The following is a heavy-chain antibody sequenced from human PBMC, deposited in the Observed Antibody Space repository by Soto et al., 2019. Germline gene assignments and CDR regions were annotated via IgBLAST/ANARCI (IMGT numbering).Heavy chain of an antibody. D-gene: IGHD3-22*01. CDR2: IYYSGST. Sequence: PSETLSLTCTVSGGSISSYYWSWIRQPPGKGLEWIGYIYYSGSTNYNPSLKSRVTISVDTSKNQFSLKLSSVTAADTAVYYCARYYYDSSGYYSIDYWGQGTLVTVSS. V-gene: IGHV4-59*08. J-gene: IGHJ4*02. CDR3: ARYYYDSSGYYSIDY. CDR1: GGSISSYY.